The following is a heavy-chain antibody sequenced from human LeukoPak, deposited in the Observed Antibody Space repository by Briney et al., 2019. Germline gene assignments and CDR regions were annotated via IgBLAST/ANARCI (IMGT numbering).Heavy chain of an antibody. CDR2: INQGGET. CDR3: ARDKGGMVPFDH. V-gene: IGHV3-7*01. Sequence: GGSLRLSCAASGFTFDDYTMHWVRQAPGKGLEWVANINQGGETDYVDSVKGRFTIARDDSKNLLYLQMDSLRPEDTAMYFCARDKGGMVPFDHWGQGTLVTVSS. CDR1: GFTFDDYT. J-gene: IGHJ4*02. D-gene: IGHD3-10*01.